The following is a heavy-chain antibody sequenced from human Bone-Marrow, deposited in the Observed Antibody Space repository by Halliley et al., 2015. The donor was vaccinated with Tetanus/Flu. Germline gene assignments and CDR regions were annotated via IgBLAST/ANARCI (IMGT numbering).Heavy chain of an antibody. J-gene: IGHJ6*02. D-gene: IGHD3-16*02. Sequence: GLVKPSETLSLSCTVSGGSIRNYHWDWVRQPPGKGLEWIGNVHYNGSTNYKSSLKSRVSTSLDRSTNHFSLKLTSVTPADAALYYCARAVIALRSGGLDVWGQGTTVIVSS. V-gene: IGHV4-59*01. CDR3: ARAVIALRSGGLDV. CDR1: GGSIRNYH. CDR2: VHYNGST.